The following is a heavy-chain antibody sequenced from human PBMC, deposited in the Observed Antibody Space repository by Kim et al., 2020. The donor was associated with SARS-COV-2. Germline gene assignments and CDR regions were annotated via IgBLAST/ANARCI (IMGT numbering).Heavy chain of an antibody. CDR1: GFTFGDYA. V-gene: IGHV3-49*03. CDR3: SREYSIIERNCDS. Sequence: GGSLRLSCRVSGFTFGDYAISWFRQAPGKGLEWVSFIRSKTYGGTAEYAASVKGRFSISRDDSNSIAYLQMNSLKNEDTALYYCSREYSIIERNCDSCGQGTLVTVSA. D-gene: IGHD3-10*01. J-gene: IGHJ4*02. CDR2: IRSKTYGGTA.